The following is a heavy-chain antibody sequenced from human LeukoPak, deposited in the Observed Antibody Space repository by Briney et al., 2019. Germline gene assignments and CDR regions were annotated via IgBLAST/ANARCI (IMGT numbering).Heavy chain of an antibody. CDR1: GYSFTSYW. V-gene: IGHV5-51*01. Sequence: GESLKISCKGSGYSFTSYWIGWVRQMPGKGLEWMGIIYPGDSDTRYSPSFQGQVTISADKSISTAYLQWSSLKASDTAMYYCARARPSPPRYYHDSSGYREYYYYYYMDVWGKGTTVTISS. CDR2: IYPGDSDT. D-gene: IGHD3-22*01. J-gene: IGHJ6*03. CDR3: ARARPSPPRYYHDSSGYREYYYYYYMDV.